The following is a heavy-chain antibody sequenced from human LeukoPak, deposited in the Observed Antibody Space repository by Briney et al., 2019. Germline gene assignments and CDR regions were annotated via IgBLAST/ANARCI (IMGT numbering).Heavy chain of an antibody. V-gene: IGHV3-7*01. D-gene: IGHD3-10*01. CDR2: IKQDGSEK. J-gene: IGHJ4*02. CDR1: GFTFSSYW. CDR3: ARDLSRSFSMIRGLIQHREFDF. Sequence: PGGSLRLSCAASGFTFSSYWMSWVRQAPGKGLEWVANIKQDGSEKYYVDSVKGRFTISRDNSKNTLDLQMNSLRAEDTAVYYCARDLSRSFSMIRGLIQHREFDFWGRGTLVTVSS.